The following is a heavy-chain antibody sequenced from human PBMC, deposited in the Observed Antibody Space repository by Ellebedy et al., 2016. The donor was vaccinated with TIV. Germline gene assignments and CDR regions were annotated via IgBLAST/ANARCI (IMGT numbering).Heavy chain of an antibody. J-gene: IGHJ4*02. CDR3: TKDSGFVAALGTGF. CDR1: GFTFSSYG. Sequence: PGGSLRLSCAASGFTFSSYGMHWVRQAPGKGLEWVSGISGFEQTTHYADSVEGRFAISRDNSKNTLYLQMNSLRVEDTAVYYCTKDSGFVAALGTGFWGPGTLVTVSS. V-gene: IGHV3-23*01. CDR2: ISGFEQTT. D-gene: IGHD6-13*01.